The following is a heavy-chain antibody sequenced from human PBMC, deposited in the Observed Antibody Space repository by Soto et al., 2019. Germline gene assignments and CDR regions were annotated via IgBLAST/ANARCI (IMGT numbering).Heavy chain of an antibody. CDR2: ISSSSSYI. D-gene: IGHD3-3*01. V-gene: IGHV3-21*01. CDR1: GFTFSSYS. Sequence: GGSRRLSCAASGFTFSSYSMNWVRQAPGKGLEWVSSISSSSSYIYYADSVKGRFTISRDNSKNTLYLQMNSLSAEDTAVYYCARQNYDFWSGYSYFDYWGQGTLVTVAS. CDR3: ARQNYDFWSGYSYFDY. J-gene: IGHJ4*02.